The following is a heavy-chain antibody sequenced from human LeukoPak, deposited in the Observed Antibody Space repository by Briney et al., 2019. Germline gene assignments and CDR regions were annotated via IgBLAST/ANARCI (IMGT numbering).Heavy chain of an antibody. V-gene: IGHV3-30*04. CDR2: ISYDGNEK. CDR1: GFTFSNYA. Sequence: GGSLRLSCAASGFTFSNYAMHWVRQAPVKGLEWVAVISYDGNEKYDLGSANARFSISRDNYQNLLHLQINSLRVEDTAVYYCARDRDRDIIGDGLDVWGKGTTVTVSS. CDR3: ARDRDRDIIGDGLDV. J-gene: IGHJ6*04. D-gene: IGHD2-15*01.